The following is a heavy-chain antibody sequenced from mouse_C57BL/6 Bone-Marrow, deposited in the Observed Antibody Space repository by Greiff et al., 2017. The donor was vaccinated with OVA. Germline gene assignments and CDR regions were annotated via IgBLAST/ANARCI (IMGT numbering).Heavy chain of an antibody. CDR3: ARDLGTEDYFDY. V-gene: IGHV1-76*01. CDR2: IYPGSGNT. D-gene: IGHD3-3*01. Sequence: QVQLQQSGAELVRPGASVKLSCKASGYTFTDYYINWVKQRPGQGLEWIARIYPGSGNTYYNEKFKGKATLTAEKSSSTAYMQLSSLTSEDSAVYYCARDLGTEDYFDYWGQGTTLTVSS. J-gene: IGHJ2*01. CDR1: GYTFTDYY.